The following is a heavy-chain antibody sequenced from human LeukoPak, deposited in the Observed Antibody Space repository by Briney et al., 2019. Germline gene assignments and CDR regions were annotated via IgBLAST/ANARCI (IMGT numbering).Heavy chain of an antibody. CDR2: ISAKNGNT. Sequence: ASVKVSCKASGYRFTSYGINWVRQAPGQGLEWMGWISAKNGNTNYAQNFQGKVTMTTDTSTSTAYMELRSLRSDDTAVYYCASPLWFGTYYGTDVWGQGTTVTVSS. CDR3: ASPLWFGTYYGTDV. CDR1: GYRFTSYG. J-gene: IGHJ6*01. D-gene: IGHD3-10*01. V-gene: IGHV1-18*01.